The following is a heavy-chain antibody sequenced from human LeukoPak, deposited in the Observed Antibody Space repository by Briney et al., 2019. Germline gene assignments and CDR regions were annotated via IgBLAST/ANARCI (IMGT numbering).Heavy chain of an antibody. Sequence: TGGSLRLSCAASGFTFSSYAMSWVRQAPGKGLEWVSAISGSGGSTYYADSVKGRFTISRDNSKNTLYLQMNSLRAKDTAVYYCAKDRPYYYDSSGPNDAFDIWGQGTMVTVSS. CDR3: AKDRPYYYDSSGPNDAFDI. CDR1: GFTFSSYA. J-gene: IGHJ3*02. CDR2: ISGSGGST. V-gene: IGHV3-23*01. D-gene: IGHD3-22*01.